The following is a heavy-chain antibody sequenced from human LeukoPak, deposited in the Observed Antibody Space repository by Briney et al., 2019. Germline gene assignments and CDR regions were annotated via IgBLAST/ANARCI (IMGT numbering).Heavy chain of an antibody. CDR3: ARSPGFLEWLSYYGMDV. Sequence: ASVKVSCKASGGTFSSYAMNWVRQAPGQGLEWMGWINTNTGNPTYAQGFTGRFVFSLDTSVSTAYLQISSLKAEDTAVYYCARSPGFLEWLSYYGMDVWGQGTTVTVSS. V-gene: IGHV7-4-1*02. D-gene: IGHD3-3*01. CDR1: GGTFSSYA. J-gene: IGHJ6*02. CDR2: INTNTGNP.